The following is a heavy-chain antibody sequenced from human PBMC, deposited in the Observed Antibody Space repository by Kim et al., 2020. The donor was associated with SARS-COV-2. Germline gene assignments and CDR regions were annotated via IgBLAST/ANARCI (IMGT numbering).Heavy chain of an antibody. D-gene: IGHD6-19*01. J-gene: IGHJ4*02. CDR2: IYYSGST. V-gene: IGHV4-39*01. CDR1: GGSISSSSYY. Sequence: SETLSLTCTVSGGSISSSSYYWGWIRQPPGKGLEWIGSIYYSGSTYYNPSLQSRVTISVDTSKNPLSLKLSSVTAADTAVYYCARSPGGAEAGHYYCDYWGQGNLVTLSS. CDR3: ARSPGGAEAGHYYCDY.